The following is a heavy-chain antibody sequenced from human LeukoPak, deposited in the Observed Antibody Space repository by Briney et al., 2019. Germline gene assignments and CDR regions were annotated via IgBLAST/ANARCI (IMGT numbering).Heavy chain of an antibody. V-gene: IGHV3-7*03. CDR1: GFPFSSYW. CDR3: VKDMNPGGADV. Sequence: PGGSLRLSCVASGFPFSSYWMTWVRQAPGKGLEWVANIKQDGSKKSYVDSVKGRFTISRDNAKNSLYLQMNSLRPEDTALYYCVKDMNPGGADVWGQGTTVTVSS. D-gene: IGHD1-26*01. J-gene: IGHJ6*02. CDR2: IKQDGSKK.